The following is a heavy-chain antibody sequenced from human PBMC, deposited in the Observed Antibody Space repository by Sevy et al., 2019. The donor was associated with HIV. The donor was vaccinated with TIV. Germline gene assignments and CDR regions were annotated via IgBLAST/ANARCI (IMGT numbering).Heavy chain of an antibody. CDR3: ARPGYSSSWYGGAFYY. Sequence: ASVKVSCKASGYTFSDYYIDWVRQAPGQGLEWMGWINPNSGGTKYAQQFQGRVTMTRDTSISSVSMELTSLRSDDTAMCYCARPGYSSSWYGGAFYYWGQGTLVTVSS. D-gene: IGHD6-13*01. CDR1: GYTFSDYY. J-gene: IGHJ4*02. CDR2: INPNSGGT. V-gene: IGHV1-2*02.